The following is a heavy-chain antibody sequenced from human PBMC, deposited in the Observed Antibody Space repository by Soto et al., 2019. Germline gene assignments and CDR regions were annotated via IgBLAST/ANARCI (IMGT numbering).Heavy chain of an antibody. Sequence: QVHLQQWGAGLLQPSETLSLTCAVYGGSVTVSYWNWLRQPPGKVLEWIGEINHTGGTHYNPYLKSRVTMSVDTSKNQFSLRLSSVPAADTAIYYCATRITVFGLLIPPFDPWVQGTQVTVSS. D-gene: IGHD3-3*01. CDR1: GGSVTVSY. CDR3: ATRITVFGLLIPPFDP. CDR2: INHTGGT. J-gene: IGHJ5*02. V-gene: IGHV4-34*02.